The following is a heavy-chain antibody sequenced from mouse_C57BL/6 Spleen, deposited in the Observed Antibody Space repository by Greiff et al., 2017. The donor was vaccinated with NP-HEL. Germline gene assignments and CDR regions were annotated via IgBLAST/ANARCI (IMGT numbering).Heavy chain of an antibody. V-gene: IGHV1-54*01. Sequence: VNVVESGAELVRPGTSVKVSCKASGYAFTNYLIEWVKQRPGQGLEWIGVINPGSGGTNYNEKFKGKATLTADKSSSTAYMQLSSLTSEDSAVYFCARLTTVVALDYWGQGTTLTVSS. D-gene: IGHD1-1*01. CDR3: ARLTTVVALDY. J-gene: IGHJ2*01. CDR2: INPGSGGT. CDR1: GYAFTNYL.